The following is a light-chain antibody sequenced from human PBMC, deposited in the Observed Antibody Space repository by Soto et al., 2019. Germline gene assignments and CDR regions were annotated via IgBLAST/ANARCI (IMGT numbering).Light chain of an antibody. CDR3: QQYYSTLPA. V-gene: IGKV4-1*01. Sequence: DIVMTQSPDSLAVSLGERPTINCKSSQSVLYSSNNKNYLAWYQQKPGQPPKLLIYWASTRESGFPDRFSGSGAGTDFTLTISILQAEDVAVYYCQQYYSTLPAFGQGTNLEIK. J-gene: IGKJ2*01. CDR2: WAS. CDR1: QSVLYSSNNKNY.